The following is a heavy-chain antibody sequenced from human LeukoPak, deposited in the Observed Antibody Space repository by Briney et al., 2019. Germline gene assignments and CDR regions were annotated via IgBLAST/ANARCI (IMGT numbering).Heavy chain of an antibody. Sequence: GGSLRLSCAASGFTFSSSAMNWVRQAPGKGLEWVSSISSSSSYIYYADSLKGRFTISRDNAKNSLYLQMNSLRAEDTALYYCAREKPFYDSSGYYYPIAFDYWGQGTLVTVSS. CDR2: ISSSSSYI. V-gene: IGHV3-21*04. CDR3: AREKPFYDSSGYYYPIAFDY. CDR1: GFTFSSSA. D-gene: IGHD3-22*01. J-gene: IGHJ4*02.